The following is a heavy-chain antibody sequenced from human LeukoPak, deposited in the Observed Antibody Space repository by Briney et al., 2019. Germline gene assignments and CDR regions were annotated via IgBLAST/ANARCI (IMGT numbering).Heavy chain of an antibody. J-gene: IGHJ6*03. CDR1: GGTFSSYA. V-gene: IGHV1-69*01. CDR3: ASPESQCSNTSCQELYHYYYMDV. D-gene: IGHD2-2*01. CDR2: IIPIFGTA. Sequence: ASVKVSCKASGGTFSSYAISWVRQAPGQGLEWMGGIIPIFGTANYAQKFQGRVTITADESTSTAYMELSSLRSEDTAVYYCASPESQCSNTSCQELYHYYYMDVWGKGTTVTVSS.